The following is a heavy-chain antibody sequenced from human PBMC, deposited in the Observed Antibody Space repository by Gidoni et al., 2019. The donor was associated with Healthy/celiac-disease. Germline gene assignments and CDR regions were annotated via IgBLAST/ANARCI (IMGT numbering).Heavy chain of an antibody. J-gene: IGHJ4*02. Sequence: EVQLLESGGGLVQPGGSLRLSCAASGFTFSSYAMSWVRQAPGKGLEWVSAISVRGGSTYYADSVKGRFTISRDNSKNTLYLQMNSLRAEDTAVYYCAKDPGGSSSLGYWGQGTLVTVSS. CDR2: ISVRGGST. CDR1: GFTFSSYA. D-gene: IGHD6-13*01. CDR3: AKDPGGSSSLGY. V-gene: IGHV3-23*01.